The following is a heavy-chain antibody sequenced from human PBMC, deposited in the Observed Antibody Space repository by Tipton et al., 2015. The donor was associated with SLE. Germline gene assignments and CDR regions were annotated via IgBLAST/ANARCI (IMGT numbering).Heavy chain of an antibody. CDR2: IHYSGIT. D-gene: IGHD6-25*01. CDR1: GGSFSSHY. CDR3: ARDSVYGRYSSGDY. J-gene: IGHJ4*02. Sequence: TLSLTCTVSGGSFSSHYWSWIRQPPGKGLEWIAYIHYSGITNYNPSLKSRVTISVDTSKNHFSLKLSAVTAADTAVYYCARDSVYGRYSSGDYWGQGTLVTVSS. V-gene: IGHV4-59*11.